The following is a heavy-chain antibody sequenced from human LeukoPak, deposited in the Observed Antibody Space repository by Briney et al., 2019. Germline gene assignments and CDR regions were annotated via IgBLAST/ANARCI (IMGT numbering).Heavy chain of an antibody. V-gene: IGHV3-30*18. Sequence: PGGSLRLSCAASGFTFTNCWMHWVRQAPGKGLEWVAVISYDGSNKYYADSVKGRFTISRDNSKNTLYLQMNSLRAEDTAVYYCAKGVWVVRGVIGDAFDIWGQGTMVTVSS. CDR1: GFTFTNCW. D-gene: IGHD3-10*01. CDR2: ISYDGSNK. J-gene: IGHJ3*02. CDR3: AKGVWVVRGVIGDAFDI.